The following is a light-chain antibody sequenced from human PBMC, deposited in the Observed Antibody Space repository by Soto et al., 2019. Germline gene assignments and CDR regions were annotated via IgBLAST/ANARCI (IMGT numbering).Light chain of an antibody. CDR2: GTS. CDR1: QSVSSSY. CDR3: QQYGTSALT. J-gene: IGKJ4*01. V-gene: IGKV3-20*01. Sequence: IVLTQSPGTPSLSPGERATLSCRASQSVSSSYLVWYQQRPGQPPRLLIYGTSTRAAGISDRFSGSGSGTDFTLTIYRLEPGDSAVYYCQQYGTSALTFGGGTKV.